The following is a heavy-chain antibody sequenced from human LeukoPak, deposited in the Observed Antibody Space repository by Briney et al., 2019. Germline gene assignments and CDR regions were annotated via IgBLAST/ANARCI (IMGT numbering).Heavy chain of an antibody. V-gene: IGHV4-39*01. Sequence: PSEALSLTCTVSGGSISSSSHYWGWIRQPPGKGLEWIGSIYYSGSTYYNPSLKSRVTISVDTSKNQFSLKLSSVTAADTAVYYCARCGPYSSGWYSSNETVNWFDPWGQGTLVTVSS. J-gene: IGHJ5*02. CDR2: IYYSGST. D-gene: IGHD6-19*01. CDR3: ARCGPYSSGWYSSNETVNWFDP. CDR1: GGSISSSSHY.